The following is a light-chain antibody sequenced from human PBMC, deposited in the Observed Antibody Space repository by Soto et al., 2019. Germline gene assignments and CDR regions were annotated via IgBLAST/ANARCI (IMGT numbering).Light chain of an antibody. CDR3: QQYNGDPYT. CDR2: DAS. V-gene: IGKV1-5*01. CDR1: QSISTW. Sequence: DIQMTQSPSTLSASVGDRVTITCRASQSISTWLAWYQQKPGKAPKLLIYDASSLESGVPSRFSGSGSVTEFTLTISSLQPDDFATYYCQQYNGDPYTFGKGNKLEIK. J-gene: IGKJ2*01.